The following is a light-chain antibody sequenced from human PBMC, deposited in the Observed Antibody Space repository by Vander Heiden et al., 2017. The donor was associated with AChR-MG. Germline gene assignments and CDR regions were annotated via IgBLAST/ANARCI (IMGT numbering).Light chain of an antibody. CDR1: ALPKQY. J-gene: IGLJ3*02. V-gene: IGLV3-25*03. CDR2: KDS. CDR3: QSADSSGTRV. Sequence: SYELTQPPSVSVSLGQTARITCSGDALPKQYAYWYQQKPGQAPVLVIYKDSERPSGIPERFSGSSSGTTVTLTISGVQAEDEADYYCQSADSSGTRVFGGGTKLTVL.